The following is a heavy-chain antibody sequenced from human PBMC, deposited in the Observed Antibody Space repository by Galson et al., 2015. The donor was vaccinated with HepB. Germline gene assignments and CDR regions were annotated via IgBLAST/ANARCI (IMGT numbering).Heavy chain of an antibody. J-gene: IGHJ5*02. CDR1: GFTFTNAW. CDR2: ITSSGSNT. Sequence: SLRLSCAASGFTFTNAWTSWVRQAPGKGLEWVSSITSSGSNTYYADSMRDRFSISRDNSKSTLYLQMNSLRDEDTAIYRCARSVGGWSDPWGQGTLVTVSS. D-gene: IGHD2-2*01. CDR3: ARSVGGWSDP. V-gene: IGHV3-23*01.